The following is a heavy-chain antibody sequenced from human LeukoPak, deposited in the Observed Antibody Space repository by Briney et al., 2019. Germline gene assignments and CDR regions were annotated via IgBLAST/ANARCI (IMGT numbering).Heavy chain of an antibody. CDR3: ATQDSSHY. J-gene: IGHJ4*02. D-gene: IGHD3-22*01. V-gene: IGHV4-39*02. CDR1: GDSVSSTDYY. CDR2: IRYSESS. Sequence: SGTLSLTCTVSGDSVSSTDYYWGCMRQSPGRGLEWIASIRYSESSYYNPSLKSRASISVDTSKNHFSLKLRSLTATDTAVYYCATQDSSHYWGQGTLVTVSS.